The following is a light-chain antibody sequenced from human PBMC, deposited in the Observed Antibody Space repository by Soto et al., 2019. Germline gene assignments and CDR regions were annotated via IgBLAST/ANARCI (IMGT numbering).Light chain of an antibody. J-gene: IGKJ4*01. CDR1: QSVSSS. CDR2: DAS. CDR3: QQRSNWPLT. V-gene: IGKV3-11*01. Sequence: EIVLTQSPATLSLSPGERATLSCRASQSVSSSLAWCQQKPGQAPRLLIYDASNRATGIPARFSGSGSGTDFTLTISSLEPEDFAVYYCQQRSNWPLTFGGGTKVEIK.